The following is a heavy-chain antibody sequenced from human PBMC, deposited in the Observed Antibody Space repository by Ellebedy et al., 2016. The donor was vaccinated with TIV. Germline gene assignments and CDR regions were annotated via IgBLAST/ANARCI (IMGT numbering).Heavy chain of an antibody. CDR3: ARRASMIVANDY. V-gene: IGHV1-3*01. CDR1: GYTFTSYA. CDR2: INAGNGNT. D-gene: IGHD3-22*01. Sequence: AASVKVSCKASGYTFTSYAMHWVRQAPGQRLEWMGWINAGNGNTKYSQKFQGRVTITRDTSASTAYMELSSLRSEDTAVYYCARRASMIVANDYWGQGTLVTVSS. J-gene: IGHJ4*02.